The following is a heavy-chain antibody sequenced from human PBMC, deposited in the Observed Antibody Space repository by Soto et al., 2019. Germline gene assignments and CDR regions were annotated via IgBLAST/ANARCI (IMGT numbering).Heavy chain of an antibody. D-gene: IGHD6-19*01. V-gene: IGHV4-39*01. CDR3: ARHKIAVAGTSELGNFDY. J-gene: IGHJ4*02. CDR2: IYYSGST. Sequence: QLQLQESGPGLVKPSETLSLTCTVSGGSISSSSYYWGWIRQPPGKGLEWIGSIYYSGSTYYNPSLKSRVTISVDTSKNQFSLKLSSVTAADTAVYYCARHKIAVAGTSELGNFDYWGQGTLVTVSS. CDR1: GGSISSSSYY.